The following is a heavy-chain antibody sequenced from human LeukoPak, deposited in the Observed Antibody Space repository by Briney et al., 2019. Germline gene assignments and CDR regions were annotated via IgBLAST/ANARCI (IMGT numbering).Heavy chain of an antibody. CDR2: IYHSGTA. CDR1: AGSITSDDSY. Sequence: SQTLSLTCTVSAGSITSDDSYWSWIRQPPGKGLEWIGYIYHSGTAYYNPSLKSRVTMSVDKSKNQFSLKLNSVTAADTAVYYCARQSRDSFGPFDYWGQGTLVTVSS. V-gene: IGHV4-30-2*01. CDR3: ARQSRDSFGPFDY. D-gene: IGHD5-18*01. J-gene: IGHJ4*02.